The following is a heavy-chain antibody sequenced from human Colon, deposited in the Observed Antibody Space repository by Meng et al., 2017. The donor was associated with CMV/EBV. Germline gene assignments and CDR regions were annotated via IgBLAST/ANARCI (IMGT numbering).Heavy chain of an antibody. V-gene: IGHV4-31*02. D-gene: IGHD6-19*01. J-gene: IGHJ5*02. Sequence: GYSIISGYYWSWIRRSPGKGLEWIGSIFYTGTTYYNPSLKSRLTMSVDTSQNQISLHLSSVTAADTAVYYCAKDSLVAATGVNRFDAWGQGTLVTVSS. CDR3: AKDSLVAATGVNRFDA. CDR1: GYSIISGYY. CDR2: IFYTGTT.